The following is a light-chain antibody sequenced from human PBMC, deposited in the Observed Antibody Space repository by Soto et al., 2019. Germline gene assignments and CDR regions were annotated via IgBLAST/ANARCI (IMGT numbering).Light chain of an antibody. Sequence: QAVLTQPASVSGSPGQSITISCTATSSDVRSYNLVSWYQQYPGKAPKLIMSEGTKRPSGVSNRFSGSKSGNTASLTISGLQAADEADYYCCSYAGSSPSLCVFGTGTKLTVL. CDR3: CSYAGSSPSLCV. V-gene: IGLV2-23*01. J-gene: IGLJ1*01. CDR1: SSDVRSYNL. CDR2: EGT.